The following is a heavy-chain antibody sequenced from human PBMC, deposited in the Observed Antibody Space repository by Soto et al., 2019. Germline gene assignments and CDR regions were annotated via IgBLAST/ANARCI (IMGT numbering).Heavy chain of an antibody. V-gene: IGHV1-69*01. Sequence: QGQLVQSGAEVKKPGSSVKVSCKASGGTFSTKYAISWVRQAPGEGLEWMGGITPSFGTRDYAQKFQDRVTITADASTSIVYMELTSLRSQDTAVYYCATSPGFGGYYVVWGQGTMVTVSS. J-gene: IGHJ4*02. D-gene: IGHD3-10*02. CDR3: ATSPGFGGYYVV. CDR1: GGTFSTKYA. CDR2: ITPSFGTR.